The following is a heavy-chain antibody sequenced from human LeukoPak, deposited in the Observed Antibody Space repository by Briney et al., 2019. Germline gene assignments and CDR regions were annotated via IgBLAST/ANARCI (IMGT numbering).Heavy chain of an antibody. Sequence: GGSLRLSCTVSGFTFSDYWMSWVRQAPGKGLEWVAILSYDGSNKYYTDSVKGRFTISRDNSKNTLFLQMNSLRVEATAVYYCAKHPGDFTGIVNYYYMDVWGKGTTVTVSS. CDR2: LSYDGSNK. D-gene: IGHD1-26*01. CDR3: AKHPGDFTGIVNYYYMDV. CDR1: GFTFSDYW. J-gene: IGHJ6*03. V-gene: IGHV3-30*18.